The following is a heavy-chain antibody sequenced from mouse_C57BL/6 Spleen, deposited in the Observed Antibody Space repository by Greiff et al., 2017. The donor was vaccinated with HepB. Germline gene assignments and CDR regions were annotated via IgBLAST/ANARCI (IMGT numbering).Heavy chain of an antibody. J-gene: IGHJ3*01. CDR2: IYPGSGST. CDR3: ARGSPFAD. V-gene: IGHV1-55*01. CDR1: GYTFTSSW. Sequence: VQLQQPGAELVKPGASVKMSCKASGYTFTSSWITWVKQRPGQGLEWIGDIYPGSGSTNYNEKFKRKATLTVDTTSSTAYMQLSSLTSEDSAVYYCARGSPFADWGQGTLVTVSA.